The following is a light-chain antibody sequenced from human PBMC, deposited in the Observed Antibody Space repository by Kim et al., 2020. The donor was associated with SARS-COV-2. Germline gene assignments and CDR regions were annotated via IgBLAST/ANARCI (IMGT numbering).Light chain of an antibody. CDR3: QQRSNWLTWT. Sequence: GERATRSCRASQSVSSYLAWYQQKPGQAPRLLIYDASNRATGIPARFSGSGSGTDFTLTISSLEPEDFAVYYCQQRSNWLTWTFGQGTKVDIK. CDR1: QSVSSY. J-gene: IGKJ1*01. CDR2: DAS. V-gene: IGKV3-11*01.